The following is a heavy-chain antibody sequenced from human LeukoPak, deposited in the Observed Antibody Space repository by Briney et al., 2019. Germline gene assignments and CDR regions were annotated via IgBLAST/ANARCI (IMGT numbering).Heavy chain of an antibody. CDR1: GYTFTGYY. CDR3: ARGSRLQWLVRRGNWFDP. J-gene: IGHJ5*02. CDR2: MNPNSGNT. Sequence: GASVKVSCKASGYTFTGYYMHWVRQATGQGLEWMGWMNPNSGNTGYAQKFQGRVTMTRNTSISTAYMELSSLRSEDTAVYYCARGSRLQWLVRRGNWFDPWGQGTLVTVSS. D-gene: IGHD6-19*01. V-gene: IGHV1-8*02.